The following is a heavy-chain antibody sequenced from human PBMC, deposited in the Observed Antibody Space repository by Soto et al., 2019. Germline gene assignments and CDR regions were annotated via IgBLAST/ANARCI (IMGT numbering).Heavy chain of an antibody. Sequence: QITLKESGPTLVKPTQTLTLTCTFSGFSLSTSGVGVGWIRQPPGKALEWLALIYWDDDKRYSPSLKSRLTITKDTSKNQVVLTITNIDPVDTATYYCAHRPLGIEAFDIWGQGTMVTVSS. CDR3: AHRPLGIEAFDI. D-gene: IGHD7-27*01. J-gene: IGHJ3*02. CDR2: IYWDDDK. CDR1: GFSLSTSGVG. V-gene: IGHV2-5*02.